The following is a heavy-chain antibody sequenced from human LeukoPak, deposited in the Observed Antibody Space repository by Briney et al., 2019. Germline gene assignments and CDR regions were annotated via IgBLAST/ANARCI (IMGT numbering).Heavy chain of an antibody. J-gene: IGHJ4*02. CDR1: GFTFSHYG. V-gene: IGHV3-30*18. Sequence: GRSLRLSCTASGFTFSHYGMHWVRQAPGKGPGWVAVISFDGSKKYYADSMKGRFNISRDNSKNTLYLEISSLRTEDTAVYYCANGQSSRWSPDYWGQGTLVTVS. D-gene: IGHD6-13*01. CDR2: ISFDGSKK. CDR3: ANGQSSRWSPDY.